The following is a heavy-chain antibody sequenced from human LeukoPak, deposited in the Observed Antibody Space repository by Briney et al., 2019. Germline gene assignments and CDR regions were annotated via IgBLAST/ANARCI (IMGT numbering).Heavy chain of an antibody. Sequence: PSETLSLTCAVSGGSISSSSSICWTWVRQPPGEGLEWIGEIYHNGATNYNPSLKSRVTLLLDKSKNQFSLRLNSVTAADTAVYYCARGAAELDYWGQGTLVTVSS. V-gene: IGHV4-4*02. CDR1: GGSISSSSSIC. CDR3: ARGAAELDY. CDR2: IYHNGAT. J-gene: IGHJ4*02. D-gene: IGHD1-26*01.